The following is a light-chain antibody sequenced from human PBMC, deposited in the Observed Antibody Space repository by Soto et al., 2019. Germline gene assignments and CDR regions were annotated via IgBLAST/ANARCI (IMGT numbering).Light chain of an antibody. V-gene: IGKV4-1*01. CDR2: WAS. J-gene: IGKJ4*01. CDR3: QQYYFRPLT. Sequence: DVVMTQSPESLAVSLCERATISCKSSHNILYTSNNRNYVAWYQQQPGQPPKLLILWASTRQAVVPDRFSGSGSGTDFTLNISSLQAEDVAVYSCQQYYFRPLTFGGGTKVELK. CDR1: HNILYTSNNRNY.